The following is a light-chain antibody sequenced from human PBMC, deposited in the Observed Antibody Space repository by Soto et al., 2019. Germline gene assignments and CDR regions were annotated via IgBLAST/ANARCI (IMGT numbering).Light chain of an antibody. CDR3: SSYTSSSTYV. Sequence: QSALTQPASVSGSPGQSITISCTGTSSDVGGYHYVSWYQQYPGKAPKVMIYDVSNRPSGVSNRFSGSKSGTTASLTISGLQAEDEADYYSSSYTSSSTYVFGTGTKLTVL. V-gene: IGLV2-14*01. CDR2: DVS. J-gene: IGLJ1*01. CDR1: SSDVGGYHY.